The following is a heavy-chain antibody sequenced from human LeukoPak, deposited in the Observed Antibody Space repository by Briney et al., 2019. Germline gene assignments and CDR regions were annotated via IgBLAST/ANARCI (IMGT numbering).Heavy chain of an antibody. D-gene: IGHD4-17*01. J-gene: IGHJ4*02. CDR2: INPNSGGT. CDR3: ARDPSTATFDY. V-gene: IGHV1-2*02. Sequence: AGPVKVSCKASGYTFTGYYMHWVRQAPGQGLERMGWINPNSGGTNYAQKFQGRVTMTRDTSISTAYMELSRLRSDDTAVYYCARDPSTATFDYWGQGTLVTVSS. CDR1: GYTFTGYY.